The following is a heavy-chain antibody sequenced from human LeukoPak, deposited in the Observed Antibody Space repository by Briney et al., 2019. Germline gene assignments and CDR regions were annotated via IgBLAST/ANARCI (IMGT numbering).Heavy chain of an antibody. CDR2: IYPFDSGT. Sequence: GESLKISCKGSGYSFNGYWFGWVRHMPPKGLEWMGVIYPFDSGTRYTPSFQGQVTLSVDKSISPAYLQWSSLKPSDTAMYYCARQYYGTPDGRYFDYWGQGALVTVSS. D-gene: IGHD4-17*01. CDR1: GYSFNGYW. V-gene: IGHV5-51*01. CDR3: ARQYYGTPDGRYFDY. J-gene: IGHJ4*02.